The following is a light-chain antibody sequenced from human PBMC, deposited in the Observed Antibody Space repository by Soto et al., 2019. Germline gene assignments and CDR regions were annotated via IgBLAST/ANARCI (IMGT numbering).Light chain of an antibody. CDR3: QSYDSSLSGWV. J-gene: IGLJ3*02. CDR2: GNS. CDR1: SSNIGAGYD. Sequence: QSVLTQPPSVPGAPGQRVTISCTGSSSNIGAGYDVHWYQQLPGTAPKLLIYGNSNRPSGVPDRFSGSKSGTSASLAITGIQAEDEADYYCQSYDSSLSGWVFGGGTKLTVL. V-gene: IGLV1-40*01.